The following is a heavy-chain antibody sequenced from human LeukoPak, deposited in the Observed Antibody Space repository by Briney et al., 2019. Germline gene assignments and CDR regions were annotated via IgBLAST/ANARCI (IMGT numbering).Heavy chain of an antibody. V-gene: IGHV1-2*02. Sequence: GASXKVXCKASGYTFTCYYMHWVRQAPGQGGEWMGWINPNSGGTNYAQKFQGRDTMTRDTSISTEYMELSRLRYDDTAVYYCARVPLSYYGSGSYYKHSADYWGQGTLVTVSS. CDR1: GYTFTCYY. CDR3: ARVPLSYYGSGSYYKHSADY. J-gene: IGHJ4*02. D-gene: IGHD3-10*01. CDR2: INPNSGGT.